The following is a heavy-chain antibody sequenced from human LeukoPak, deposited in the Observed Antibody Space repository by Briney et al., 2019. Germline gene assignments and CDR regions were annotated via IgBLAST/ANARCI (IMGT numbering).Heavy chain of an antibody. Sequence: GGSLRLSCAASGFTFSNYVMSWVRQAPGKGLEWVSYINHNGEMIFYPDFVKGRFTISRDNAKNSLYLQMNSLKTEDTAVYYCTRLWSSGPFDYWGQGTLVTVSS. CDR2: INHNGEMI. V-gene: IGHV3-48*01. CDR3: TRLWSSGPFDY. CDR1: GFTFSNYV. D-gene: IGHD3-22*01. J-gene: IGHJ4*02.